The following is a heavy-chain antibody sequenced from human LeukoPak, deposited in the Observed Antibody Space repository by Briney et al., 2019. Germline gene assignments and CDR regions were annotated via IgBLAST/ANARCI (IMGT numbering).Heavy chain of an antibody. Sequence: GESLKISCKGSGYSFTSYWIGWVRQMPGKGLEWMGIIYPGDSDTRYSPSFQGQVTISADKSISTAYLQWSSLKASDTAMYYCARSSHDFWSGYPNWVGPWGQGTLVTVSS. J-gene: IGHJ5*02. D-gene: IGHD3-3*01. CDR2: IYPGDSDT. V-gene: IGHV5-51*01. CDR3: ARSSHDFWSGYPNWVGP. CDR1: GYSFTSYW.